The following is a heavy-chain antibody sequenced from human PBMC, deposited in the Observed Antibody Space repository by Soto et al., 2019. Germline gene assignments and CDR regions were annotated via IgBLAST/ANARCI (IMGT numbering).Heavy chain of an antibody. Sequence: QVQLVQSGAEVREPGASVKVSCKASGYSFTSLDINWVRQTTGQGLEWMGWMQPSSGRTGYAQKFQGRVTMTRDPSINTAYMELSSLTSADTAFYYCARGVTAGVDYWGQGTLVTVSS. V-gene: IGHV1-8*01. D-gene: IGHD1-26*01. CDR3: ARGVTAGVDY. CDR2: MQPSSGRT. J-gene: IGHJ4*02. CDR1: GYSFTSLD.